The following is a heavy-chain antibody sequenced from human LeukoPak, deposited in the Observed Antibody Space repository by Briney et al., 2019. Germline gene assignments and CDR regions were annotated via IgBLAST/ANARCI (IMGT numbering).Heavy chain of an antibody. CDR3: ASHRVAAPPKFDY. V-gene: IGHV1-69*05. D-gene: IGHD2-15*01. Sequence: SVKVSCKASGGTFSSYAISWVRQAPGQGLEWMGRIIPIFGTANYAQKFQGRVTITTDESASTAYMDLSSLRSEDTAVYYCASHRVAAPPKFDYWGRGTLVTVSS. J-gene: IGHJ4*02. CDR1: GGTFSSYA. CDR2: IIPIFGTA.